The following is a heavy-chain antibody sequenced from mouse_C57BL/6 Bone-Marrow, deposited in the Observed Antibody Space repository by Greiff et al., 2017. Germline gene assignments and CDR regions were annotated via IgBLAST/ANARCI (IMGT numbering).Heavy chain of an antibody. Sequence: EVQRVESGGGLVKPGGSLKLSCAASGFTFSSYAMSWVRQTPEKRLEWVAAISDGGSYTYYPDNVKGRFTISRDNAKNNLYLQMSHLKSEDTAMYYCARGAYGRSYGYVDVWGTGTTVTVSS. D-gene: IGHD1-1*01. CDR1: GFTFSSYA. V-gene: IGHV5-4*01. CDR3: ARGAYGRSYGYVDV. J-gene: IGHJ1*03. CDR2: ISDGGSYT.